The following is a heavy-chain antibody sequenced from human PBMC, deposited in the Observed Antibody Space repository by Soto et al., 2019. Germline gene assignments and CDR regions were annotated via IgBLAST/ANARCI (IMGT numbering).Heavy chain of an antibody. J-gene: IGHJ6*02. CDR3: ARSLAWGTKGFGATFTAKTTQTKYGMDV. CDR1: GYTFTSYY. V-gene: IGHV1-46*01. Sequence: ASVKVSCKASGYTFTSYYMHWVRQAPGQGLEWMGIINPSGGSTSYAQKFQGRVTMTRDKSTSTVYMELGSLRSEETAVYYCARSLAWGTKGFGATFTAKTTQTKYGMDVWGQGTTVTVSS. CDR2: INPSGGST. D-gene: IGHD3-10*01.